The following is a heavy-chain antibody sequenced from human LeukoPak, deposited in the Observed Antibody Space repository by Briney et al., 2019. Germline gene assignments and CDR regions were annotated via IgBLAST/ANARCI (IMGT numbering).Heavy chain of an antibody. J-gene: IGHJ4*02. V-gene: IGHV3-23*01. CDR2: ISDTGNT. CDR3: AKAPVTTCRGAFCYPFDY. CDR1: GFTLSSYA. D-gene: IGHD2-15*01. Sequence: GGSLRLSCAASGFTLSSYAMSWVRQAPGKGLEWVSAISDTGNTYHADSVKGRFTISRDSSKNTLFLQMNRLRPEDAAVYYCAKAPVTTCRGAFCYPFDYWGQGTLVTVSS.